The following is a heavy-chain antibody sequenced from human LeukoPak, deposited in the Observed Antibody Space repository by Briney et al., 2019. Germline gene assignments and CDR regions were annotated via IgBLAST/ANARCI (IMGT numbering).Heavy chain of an antibody. CDR1: GFTFSSYS. CDR3: ARSRSGYQMTQYYYYMDV. Sequence: GGSLRLSCAASGFTFSSYSMNWVRQAPGKGLEWVSSISSSGSTIHYADSVKGRFTISRDNAKNSLYLQMNSLRAEDTAVYYCARSRSGYQMTQYYYYMDVWGKGTTVTIS. J-gene: IGHJ6*03. V-gene: IGHV3-48*04. D-gene: IGHD3-22*01. CDR2: ISSSGSTI.